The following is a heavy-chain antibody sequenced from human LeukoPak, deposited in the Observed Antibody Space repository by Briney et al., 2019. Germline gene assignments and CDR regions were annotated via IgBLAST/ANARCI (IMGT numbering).Heavy chain of an antibody. V-gene: IGHV1-69*05. CDR1: GGTFSSYA. Sequence: GASVKVSCKASGGTFSSYAISRARQAPGQGLEWMGRIIPIFGTANYAQKFQGRVTITTDESTSTAYMELSSLRSEDTAVYYCASYRQWELDPWGQGTLVTVSS. D-gene: IGHD1-26*01. CDR2: IIPIFGTA. CDR3: ASYRQWELDP. J-gene: IGHJ5*02.